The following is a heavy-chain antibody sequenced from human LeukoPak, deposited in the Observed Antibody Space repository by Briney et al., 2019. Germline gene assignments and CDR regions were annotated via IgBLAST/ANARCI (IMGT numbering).Heavy chain of an antibody. V-gene: IGHV3-74*01. CDR2: INSDGSST. D-gene: IGHD1-26*01. CDR1: GFTFSSYW. J-gene: IGHJ4*02. CDR3: AGGWDYFDY. Sequence: GGSLRLSCAASGFTFSSYWMHWVRRAPGKGLVWVSRINSDGSSTSYADSVKGRFTISRDNAKDTLYLQMNSLRAEDTAVYYCAGGWDYFDYWGQGTLVTVSS.